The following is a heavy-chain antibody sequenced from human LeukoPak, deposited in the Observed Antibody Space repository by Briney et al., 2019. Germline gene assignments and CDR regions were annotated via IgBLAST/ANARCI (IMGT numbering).Heavy chain of an antibody. CDR3: AKDTYSTSPYYFDY. Sequence: GGSLRLSCAAAGFTFNNYAMSWVRQAPGKGLKWVSGISSGGSTYYADSVKGRFTIPRDNSKNTLYLQMNSLRAEDTAVYYCAKDTYSTSPYYFDYWGQGTLVTVSS. V-gene: IGHV3-23*01. CDR2: ISSGGST. CDR1: GFTFNNYA. J-gene: IGHJ4*02. D-gene: IGHD1-26*01.